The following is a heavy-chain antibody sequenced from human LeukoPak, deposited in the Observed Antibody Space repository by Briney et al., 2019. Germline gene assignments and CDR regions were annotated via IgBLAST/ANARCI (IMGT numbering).Heavy chain of an antibody. D-gene: IGHD3-10*01. V-gene: IGHV3-49*04. CDR2: IRSKAYGGIT. J-gene: IGHJ6*02. Sequence: GGSLRLSCTASGFTFGVYAMSCVPQAPGKGREGVGFIRSKAYGGITEYAACVNDRFTLARHDSTRTANVQNKSLKTEHTYMYYCSDSNDYGSGSDYSYYYYGMDVWGQGTPVTVSS. CDR1: GFTFGVYA. CDR3: SDSNDYGSGSDYSYYYYGMDV.